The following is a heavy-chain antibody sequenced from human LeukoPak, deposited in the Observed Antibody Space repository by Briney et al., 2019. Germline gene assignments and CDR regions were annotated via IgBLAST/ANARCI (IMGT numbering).Heavy chain of an antibody. CDR1: GFTFSSYG. Sequence: GGSLRLSCAASGFTFSSYGMYWVRQAPGKGLEWVAVIWSDGTNKYYADSVKGRFTTSRDNSKNTLYLQMNSLRAEDTALYYCAKAADSTGWYVNYYYMDVWGKGTTVTVSS. CDR3: AKAADSTGWYVNYYYMDV. D-gene: IGHD6-13*01. V-gene: IGHV3-33*06. CDR2: IWSDGTNK. J-gene: IGHJ6*03.